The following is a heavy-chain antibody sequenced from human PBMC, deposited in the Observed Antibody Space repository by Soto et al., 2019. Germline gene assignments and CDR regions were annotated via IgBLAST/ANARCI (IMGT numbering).Heavy chain of an antibody. D-gene: IGHD6-13*01. CDR1: GFTFSSYG. CDR2: IWYDGSNK. J-gene: IGHJ5*02. Sequence: GGSLRLSCAASGFTFSSYGMHWVHQAPGKGLEWVAVIWYDGSNKYYADSVKGRFTISRDNSKNTLYLQMNSLRAEDTAVYYCARGDAAEADEGWFDPWGQGTLVTVSS. V-gene: IGHV3-33*01. CDR3: ARGDAAEADEGWFDP.